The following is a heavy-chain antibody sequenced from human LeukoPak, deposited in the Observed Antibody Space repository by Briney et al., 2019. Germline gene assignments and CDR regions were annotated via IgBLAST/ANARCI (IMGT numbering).Heavy chain of an antibody. V-gene: IGHV4-39*01. Sequence: SETLSLTCTLSGGSISSRSYYWGWIRQPPGKGLEWIGTIHYRGSTFYNPSLKSRVTISVDTSKIQFPLKLSSVTASDTAVYYCASLGGYCSSVSCYQYFDLWGRGTLVTVSS. D-gene: IGHD2-2*01. J-gene: IGHJ2*01. CDR2: IHYRGST. CDR3: ASLGGYCSSVSCYQYFDL. CDR1: GGSISSRSYY.